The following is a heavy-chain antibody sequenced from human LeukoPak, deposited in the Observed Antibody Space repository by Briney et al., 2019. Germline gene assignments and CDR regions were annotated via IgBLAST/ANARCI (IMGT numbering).Heavy chain of an antibody. CDR2: IIPIFGTA. V-gene: IGHV1-69*13. J-gene: IGHJ6*02. CDR1: GGTFSSYA. Sequence: ASVTVSCKASGGTFSSYAISWVRQAPGQGLEWMGGIIPIFGTANYAQKFQGRVTITADESTSTAYMELSSLRSEDTAVYYCAREPSPTSLYGMDVWGQGTTVTVSS. CDR3: AREPSPTSLYGMDV.